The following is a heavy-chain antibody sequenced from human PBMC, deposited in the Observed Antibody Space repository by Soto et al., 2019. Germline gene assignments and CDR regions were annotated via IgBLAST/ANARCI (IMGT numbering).Heavy chain of an antibody. J-gene: IGHJ4*02. V-gene: IGHV1-69*04. CDR3: AKDDGAGFKS. Sequence: QVNLVQSGTEMKKPGSSVMVSCKVSGGDLSNSGISWVRQAPGQGLEWMGGIFPLLAMVDYSQKFQGRVIISADDSTNTAYMDLGSLGAEDTAVYYRAKDDGAGFKSWGQGTLVIVSS. D-gene: IGHD1-26*01. CDR2: IFPLLAMV. CDR1: GGDLSNSG.